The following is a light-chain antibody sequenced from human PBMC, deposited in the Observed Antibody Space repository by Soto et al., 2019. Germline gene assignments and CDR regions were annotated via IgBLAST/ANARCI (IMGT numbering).Light chain of an antibody. CDR2: SAS. J-gene: IGKJ1*01. CDR1: QTVTGNY. V-gene: IGKV3-20*01. CDR3: QQYSASPRT. Sequence: EIVMTQPPGTLAWSEGVGTTLSCRASQTVTGNYLAWYHQKPGQAPRLLIHSASSRATGIPDRFSASGTGTDFTLTISRLEPEDFAVYYCQQYSASPRTFGQGPEVDI.